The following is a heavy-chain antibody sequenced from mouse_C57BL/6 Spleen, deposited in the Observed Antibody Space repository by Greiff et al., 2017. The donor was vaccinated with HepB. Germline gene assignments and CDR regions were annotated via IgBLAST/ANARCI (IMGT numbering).Heavy chain of an antibody. J-gene: IGHJ2*01. CDR3: ARTLRTAQATNYFDY. CDR1: GYTFTSYW. D-gene: IGHD3-2*02. Sequence: QVQLKQPGAELVRPGTSVKLSCKASGYTFTSYWMHWVKQRPGQGLEWIGVIDPSDSYTNYNQKFKGKATLTVDTSSSTAYMQRSSLTSEDSAVYYCARTLRTAQATNYFDYWGQGTTLTVSS. CDR2: IDPSDSYT. V-gene: IGHV1-59*01.